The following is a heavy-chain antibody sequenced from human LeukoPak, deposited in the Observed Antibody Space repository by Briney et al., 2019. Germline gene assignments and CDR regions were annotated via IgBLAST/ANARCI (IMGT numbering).Heavy chain of an antibody. CDR3: ARAGRDCGGDCHVDY. Sequence: SETLSLTCTVSGGSISSGGYYWSWIRQPPGKGLEWIGYIYHSGSTYYNPSLKSRVTISVDTSKNQFSLKLSSVTAADTAVYYCARAGRDCGGDCHVDYWGQGTLVTVSS. J-gene: IGHJ4*02. V-gene: IGHV4-30-2*01. CDR2: IYHSGST. D-gene: IGHD2-21*01. CDR1: GGSISSGGYY.